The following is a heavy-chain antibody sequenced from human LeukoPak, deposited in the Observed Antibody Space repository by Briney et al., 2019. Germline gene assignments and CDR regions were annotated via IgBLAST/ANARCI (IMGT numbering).Heavy chain of an antibody. CDR3: ARVQGYCSSTSCYFDY. CDR1: GFTFSNYW. Sequence: QPGGSLRLSCVASGFTFSNYWIHWVRQAPGKGLVWVSRTNNDGSSTTYADFVKGRFTSSRDNAKNSLYLQMNSLRAEDTALYYCARVQGYCSSTSCYFDYWGQGTLVTVSS. J-gene: IGHJ4*02. CDR2: TNNDGSST. D-gene: IGHD2-2*01. V-gene: IGHV3-74*01.